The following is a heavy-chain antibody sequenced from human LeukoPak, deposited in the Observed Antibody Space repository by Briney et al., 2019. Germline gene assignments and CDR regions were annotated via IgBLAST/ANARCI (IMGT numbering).Heavy chain of an antibody. V-gene: IGHV4-34*01. CDR3: ARGDFSDYNGSGTFKD. Sequence: PSETLSLTCAVYGGSFSGYDWGWIRQPPGKGLEWIGEINHSGMNKYNPSLKSRVTISVDTSKNQFSLNLRSVTAADTAFYFCARGDFSDYNGSGTFKDWGQGTLVTVSS. CDR2: INHSGMN. D-gene: IGHD3-10*01. J-gene: IGHJ4*02. CDR1: GGSFSGYD.